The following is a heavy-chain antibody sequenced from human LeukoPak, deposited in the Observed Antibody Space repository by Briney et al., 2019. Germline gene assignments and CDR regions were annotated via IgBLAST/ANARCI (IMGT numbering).Heavy chain of an antibody. CDR1: GFTFRDYY. D-gene: IGHD2-2*01. CDR2: IRGSSSYT. CDR3: TRGNAIDY. V-gene: IGHV3-11*06. Sequence: GGPLRLSCVASGFTFRDYYMSWIRQAPGKGLEWVSYIRGSSSYTNYADSVKGRFTISRDNAKNSLYLQMNSLRAEDTAVYYCTRGNAIDYWGQGTLVTVSS. J-gene: IGHJ4*02.